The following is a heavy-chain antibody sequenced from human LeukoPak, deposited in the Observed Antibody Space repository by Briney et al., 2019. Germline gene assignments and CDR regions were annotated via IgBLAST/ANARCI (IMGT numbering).Heavy chain of an antibody. CDR3: ATEDYGGNSGLKY. CDR1: GYTFTSYG. D-gene: IGHD4-23*01. V-gene: IGHV1-69-2*01. Sequence: VKVSCKASGYTFTSYGISWVRQAPGQGLEWMGLVDPEDGETIYAEKFQGRVTITADTSTDTAYMELSSLRSEDTAVYYCATEDYGGNSGLKYWGQGTLVTVSS. CDR2: VDPEDGET. J-gene: IGHJ4*02.